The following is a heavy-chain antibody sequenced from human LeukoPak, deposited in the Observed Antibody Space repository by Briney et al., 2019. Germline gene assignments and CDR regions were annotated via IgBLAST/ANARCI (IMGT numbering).Heavy chain of an antibody. CDR1: VGTFSSYA. CDR3: ARDWGVGLRYYYYYMDV. D-gene: IGHD3-16*01. Sequence: GASVKVSCKASVGTFSSYAISWVRQAPGHGLEWMGRIITIFGTANYAHKFQVRVTITTDESTSTDYLELTSLRSEDRAVYYCARDWGVGLRYYYYYMDVWGKGTTVTVSS. V-gene: IGHV1-69*05. CDR2: IITIFGTA. J-gene: IGHJ6*03.